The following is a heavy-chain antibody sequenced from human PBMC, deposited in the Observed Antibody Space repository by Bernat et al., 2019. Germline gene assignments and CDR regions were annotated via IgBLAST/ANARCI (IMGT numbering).Heavy chain of an antibody. Sequence: EVQLVESGGGLVKPGGSLRLSCAASGFTFSNAWMNWVRQAPGKGLEWVSGISWNSGSRGYAESVKGRFTISRENAKNSLYLQMNSLRAEDTALYYCAKDTGSSTSSLSYMDVWGKGTTVTVSS. CDR1: GFTFSNAW. CDR3: AKDTGSSTSSLSYMDV. V-gene: IGHV3-9*01. D-gene: IGHD2-2*01. CDR2: ISWNSGSR. J-gene: IGHJ6*03.